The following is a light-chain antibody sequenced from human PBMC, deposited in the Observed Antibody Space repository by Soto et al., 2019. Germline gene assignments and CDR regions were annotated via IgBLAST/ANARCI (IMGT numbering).Light chain of an antibody. CDR1: SSNIGAGFD. V-gene: IGLV1-40*01. Sequence: QSVLTQPPSVSGAPGQRVIMSCTGSSSNIGAGFDVHWYQQLPGSAPTLLIYGNTNRPTGVPDRFSGSKGGTSASLTITGLHADDEADYYCQSYDISLRANVFGPGTKVTVL. CDR3: QSYDISLRANV. CDR2: GNT. J-gene: IGLJ1*01.